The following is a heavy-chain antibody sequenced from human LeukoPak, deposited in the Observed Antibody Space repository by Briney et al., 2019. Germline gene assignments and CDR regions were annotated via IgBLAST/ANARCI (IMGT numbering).Heavy chain of an antibody. CDR1: GFTFSSYS. Sequence: PGGSLRLSCAASGFTFSSYSMNWVRQAPGKGLEWVSSISSSSSYIYYADSVKGRFTISRDNAKNSLYLQMNSLRAEDTAVYYCASATRRIAAAGTFTDYWGQGTLVTVSS. CDR3: ASATRRIAAAGTFTDY. J-gene: IGHJ4*02. CDR2: ISSSSSYI. V-gene: IGHV3-21*01. D-gene: IGHD6-13*01.